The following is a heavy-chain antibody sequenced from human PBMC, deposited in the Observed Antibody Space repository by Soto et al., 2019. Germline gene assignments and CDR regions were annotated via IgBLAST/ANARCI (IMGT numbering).Heavy chain of an antibody. Sequence: AVKVSCKPSVFTFTSYAVLWLRQARGQRLEWIGWIVVGRGNTNYAQKFQERVTITRDMSTSSAYMELSSLRSEDTAVYYCAADERIGGYSGYDYYYDGRDVWG. CDR2: IVVGRGNT. D-gene: IGHD5-12*01. V-gene: IGHV1-58*01. J-gene: IGHJ6*02. CDR3: AADERIGGYSGYDYYYDGRDV. CDR1: VFTFTSYA.